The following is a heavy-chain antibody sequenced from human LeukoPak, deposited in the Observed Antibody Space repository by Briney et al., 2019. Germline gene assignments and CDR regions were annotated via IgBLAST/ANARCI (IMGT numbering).Heavy chain of an antibody. CDR1: GFTFSSYS. J-gene: IGHJ4*02. CDR2: INWNGGST. V-gene: IGHV3-20*01. CDR3: ARESSSWSLPFDY. D-gene: IGHD6-13*01. Sequence: PGGSLRLSCAASGFTFSSYSMNWVRQAPGKGLEWVSGINWNGGSTGYADSVKGRFTISRDNAKNSLYLQMNSLRAEDTALYHCARESSSWSLPFDYWGQGTLVTVSS.